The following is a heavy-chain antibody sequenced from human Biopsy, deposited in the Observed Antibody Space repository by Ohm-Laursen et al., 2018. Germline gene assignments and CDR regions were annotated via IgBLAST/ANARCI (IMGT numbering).Heavy chain of an antibody. D-gene: IGHD6-19*01. Sequence: SDTLSLTCTVSGGSISSYYWSWIRQPPGKGLEWIGYIYYTGSTNYNPSLKSRVTISVDTSMNHLSLGLTSVTAADTAVYYCAKHGSGWTGDDAFHIWGQGTMVTVSS. J-gene: IGHJ3*02. CDR2: IYYTGST. V-gene: IGHV4-59*08. CDR3: AKHGSGWTGDDAFHI. CDR1: GGSISSYY.